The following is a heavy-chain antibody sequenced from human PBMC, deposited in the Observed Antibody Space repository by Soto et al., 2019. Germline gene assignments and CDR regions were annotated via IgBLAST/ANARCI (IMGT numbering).Heavy chain of an antibody. Sequence: GVSLRLSCAASGFTFSSYGMHWVRQAPGKGLEWVAVISYDGSNKYYADSVKGRFTISRDNSKNTLYLQMNSLRAEDTAVYYCAKGAVVVPAAIPSGMDVWGQGTTVTVSS. CDR3: AKGAVVVPAAIPSGMDV. CDR1: GFTFSSYG. CDR2: ISYDGSNK. J-gene: IGHJ6*02. V-gene: IGHV3-30*18. D-gene: IGHD2-2*02.